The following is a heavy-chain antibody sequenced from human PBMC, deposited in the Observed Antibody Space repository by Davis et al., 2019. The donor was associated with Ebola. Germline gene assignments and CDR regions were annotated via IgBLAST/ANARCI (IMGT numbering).Heavy chain of an antibody. V-gene: IGHV1-18*01. J-gene: IGHJ6*02. CDR1: GYTFTSYG. Sequence: ASVKVSCKASGYTFTSYGISWVRQAPGQGLEWMGWISAYNGNTNYAQKLQGRVTMTTDTSTSTAYMELRSLRSDDTAVYYCARDPYRYCTNGVCYSTPLYYYYYGMDVWGQGTTVTVSS. D-gene: IGHD2-8*01. CDR2: ISAYNGNT. CDR3: ARDPYRYCTNGVCYSTPLYYYYYGMDV.